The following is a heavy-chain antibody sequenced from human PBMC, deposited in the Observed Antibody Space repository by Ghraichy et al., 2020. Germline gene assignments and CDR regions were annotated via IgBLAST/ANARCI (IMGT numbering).Heavy chain of an antibody. CDR3: AKSSTLIWFGEGYFDY. CDR2: ISGSGGST. D-gene: IGHD3-10*01. J-gene: IGHJ4*02. CDR1: GFTFSSYA. V-gene: IGHV3-23*01. Sequence: GGSLRLSCAASGFTFSSYAMSWVRQAPGKGLEWVSAISGSGGSTYYADSVKGRFTISRDNSKNTLYLQMNSLRAEDTAVYYCAKSSTLIWFGEGYFDYWGQGTLVTVSS.